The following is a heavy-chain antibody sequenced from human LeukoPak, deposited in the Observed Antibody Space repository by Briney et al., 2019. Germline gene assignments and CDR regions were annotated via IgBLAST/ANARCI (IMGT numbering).Heavy chain of an antibody. CDR2: IYHSGST. CDR1: GGSLSSHY. D-gene: IGHD6-6*01. CDR3: ARGGSSFEHYFDY. Sequence: SETLSLTCTVSGGSLSSHYWNWIRQPPGKGLEWIGYIYHSGSTYYNPSLKSRVTISVDRSKNQFSLKLSSVTAADTAVYYCARGGSSFEHYFDYWGQGTLVTVSS. J-gene: IGHJ4*02. V-gene: IGHV4-59*11.